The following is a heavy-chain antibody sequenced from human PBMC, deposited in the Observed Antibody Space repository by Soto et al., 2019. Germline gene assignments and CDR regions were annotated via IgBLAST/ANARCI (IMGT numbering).Heavy chain of an antibody. CDR1: GFSLTTGGVG. D-gene: IGHD2-21*02. CDR3: ALGGCGGDCLGSYSSHYYYGMDV. J-gene: IGHJ6*02. CDR2: IYWDDDK. V-gene: IGHV2-5*02. Sequence: QITLKESGPTLVKPTQTLTLTCTFSGFSLTTGGVGVGWIRQPPGKALEWLALIYWDDDKRYSPSLKSRLTVTKYTSKNQVLLTMTNMDPVDTATYYCALGGCGGDCLGSYSSHYYYGMDVWGQGTTVTVSS.